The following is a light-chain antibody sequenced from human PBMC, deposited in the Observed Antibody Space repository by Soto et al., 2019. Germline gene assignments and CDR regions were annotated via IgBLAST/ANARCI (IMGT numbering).Light chain of an antibody. CDR3: QVWDSSSEQVV. CDR2: YDS. V-gene: IGLV3-21*04. Sequence: SYELTQPPSVSVAPGKTARIPRGGNNIGRKSVHWYQQKPGQAHVLVIYYDSDRPSGIPERFSGSNSGNTATLTISRVEAGDESDYYCQVWDSSSEQVVFVGGTEPTVL. CDR1: NIGRKS. J-gene: IGLJ2*01.